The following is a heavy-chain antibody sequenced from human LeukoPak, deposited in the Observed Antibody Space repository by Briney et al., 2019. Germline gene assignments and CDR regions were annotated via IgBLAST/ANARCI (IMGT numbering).Heavy chain of an antibody. D-gene: IGHD6-6*01. CDR3: ARDPAAAPYFDY. Sequence: GGSLRLSCAAPGFTFSSYLMNWVRQAPGKGLEWVATIKQDGSVKNYVGSVKGRFTVSRDNAKNLVYLQMSSLRAEDTAVYYCARDPAAAPYFDYWGEGALVTVSS. V-gene: IGHV3-7*01. CDR2: IKQDGSVK. CDR1: GFTFSSYL. J-gene: IGHJ4*02.